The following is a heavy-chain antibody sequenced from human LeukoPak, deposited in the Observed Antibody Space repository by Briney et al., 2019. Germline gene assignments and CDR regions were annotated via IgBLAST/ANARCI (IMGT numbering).Heavy chain of an antibody. D-gene: IGHD1-26*01. J-gene: IGHJ6*03. Sequence: GGSLRLSCAASGFTFSSYAMSWVRQAPRKGLEWVSDISGSGGSTYYADSVKGRFTISRDNSKNTLYLQMNSLRAEDTAVYYCAKDGTNVYYYYMDVWGKGTTVTVSS. CDR3: AKDGTNVYYYYMDV. CDR1: GFTFSSYA. CDR2: ISGSGGST. V-gene: IGHV3-23*01.